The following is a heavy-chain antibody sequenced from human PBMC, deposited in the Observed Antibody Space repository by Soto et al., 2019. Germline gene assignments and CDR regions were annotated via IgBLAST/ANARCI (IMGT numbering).Heavy chain of an antibody. V-gene: IGHV1-18*01. D-gene: IGHD4-17*01. CDR2: ISAYNGNT. CDR1: GYTFTSYG. CDR3: ARDSAYTTVTTSDQYYFDY. J-gene: IGHJ4*02. Sequence: ASVKVSCKASGYTFTSYGISWVRQAPGQGLEWMGWISAYNGNTNYAQKLQGRVTMTTDTSTSTAYMELRSLRSDDTAVYYCARDSAYTTVTTSDQYYFDYWGQGTLVTVSS.